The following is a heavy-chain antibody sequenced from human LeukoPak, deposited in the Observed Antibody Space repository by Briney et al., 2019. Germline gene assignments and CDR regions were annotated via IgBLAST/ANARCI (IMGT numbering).Heavy chain of an antibody. CDR3: ARGVVVRGAYYYSMDV. CDR2: LNYNGST. Sequence: SETLSLTCTVSGGSVSSYCCSWIRQPPGKGLEWLGYLNYNGSTNYNPSLKSRVTISVDTSKNQFSLKLSSVTAADTAVYYCARGVVVRGAYYYSMDVWGKGTTVTVSS. J-gene: IGHJ6*04. V-gene: IGHV4-59*02. CDR1: GGSVSSYC. D-gene: IGHD3-10*01.